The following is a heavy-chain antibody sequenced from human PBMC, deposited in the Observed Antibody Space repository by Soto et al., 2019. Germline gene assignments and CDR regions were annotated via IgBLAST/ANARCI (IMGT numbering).Heavy chain of an antibody. CDR1: GFTFSSYV. D-gene: IGHD6-19*01. CDR2: ISYDGSNK. CDR3: AKDLGSSGWYYFDY. Sequence: GGSRRRSCAASGFTFSSYVMHWVRQAPGKGLEWVAVISYDGSNKYYADSVKGRFTISRDNSKNTLYLQMNSLRAEDTAVYYCAKDLGSSGWYYFDYWGQGTLVTVSS. J-gene: IGHJ4*02. V-gene: IGHV3-30*18.